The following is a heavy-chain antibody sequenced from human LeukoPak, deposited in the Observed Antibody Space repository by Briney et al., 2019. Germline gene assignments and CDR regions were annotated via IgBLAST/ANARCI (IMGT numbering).Heavy chain of an antibody. Sequence: PGGSLRLSCEASGFTFGGSAMSWIRQAPGKGLEWLSYISGSGNNIYYADSVRGRFTISRDNSQNSLYLQMNSLRTEDTAVYYCAKRRDYFDLWGQGALVTVSS. J-gene: IGHJ4*02. CDR3: AKRRDYFDL. CDR1: GFTFGGSA. CDR2: ISGSGNNI. V-gene: IGHV3-11*01.